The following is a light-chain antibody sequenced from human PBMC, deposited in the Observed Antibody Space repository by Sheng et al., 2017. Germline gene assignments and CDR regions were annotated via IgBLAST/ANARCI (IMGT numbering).Light chain of an antibody. CDR3: QAWDSNAVV. CDR1: VCRQI. Sequence: SYEVTQPPSVSVSPGQTARITCVRRQVCRQISFLYQQRTGQSPVLIIYQDDQRPSGIPARFSGSNSGNTATLTISETQAMDEADYYCQAWDSNAVVFGGGTKLTVL. V-gene: IGLV3-1*01. J-gene: IGLJ2*01. CDR2: QDD.